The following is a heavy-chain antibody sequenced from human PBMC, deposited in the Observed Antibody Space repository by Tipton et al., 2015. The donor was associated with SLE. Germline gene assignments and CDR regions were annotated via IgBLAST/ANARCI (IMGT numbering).Heavy chain of an antibody. CDR1: GFTFSSYS. Sequence: GSLRLSCAASGFTFSSYSMNWVRQAPGKGLEWVSYISSSSSTIYYADSAKGRFTISRDNAKNSLYLQMNSLRAEDTAVYYCARDHPGIAAAGPVDYWGQGTLVTVSS. CDR3: ARDHPGIAAAGPVDY. V-gene: IGHV3-48*01. J-gene: IGHJ4*02. CDR2: ISSSSSTI. D-gene: IGHD6-13*01.